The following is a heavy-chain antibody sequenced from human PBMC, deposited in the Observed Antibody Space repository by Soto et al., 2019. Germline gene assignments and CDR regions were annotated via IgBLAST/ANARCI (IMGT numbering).Heavy chain of an antibody. Sequence: GGSLRLSCAASGFTFSSYAMSWVRQAPGKGLEWVSAISGSGGSTYYADSVKGRFTISRDNSKNTLYLQMNSLRAEDTAVYYCAKGPNYDILTGYAGYWGQGTLVTVSS. D-gene: IGHD3-9*01. CDR2: ISGSGGST. CDR1: GFTFSSYA. V-gene: IGHV3-23*01. CDR3: AKGPNYDILTGYAGY. J-gene: IGHJ4*02.